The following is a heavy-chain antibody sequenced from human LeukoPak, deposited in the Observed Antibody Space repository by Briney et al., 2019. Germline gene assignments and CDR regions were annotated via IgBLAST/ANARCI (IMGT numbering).Heavy chain of an antibody. CDR1: GFTFRSHA. D-gene: IGHD3-22*01. CDR2: IYENGGTT. CDR3: AKDRDSSGYPFDY. J-gene: IGHJ4*02. Sequence: GGSLRLSCVGSGFTFRSHAMSWVRQAPEKGLEFVSGIYENGGTTYYADSVKGRFTISRDNSKNTLYLQMNSLRAEDTAVYYCAKDRDSSGYPFDYWGQGTLVTVSS. V-gene: IGHV3-23*01.